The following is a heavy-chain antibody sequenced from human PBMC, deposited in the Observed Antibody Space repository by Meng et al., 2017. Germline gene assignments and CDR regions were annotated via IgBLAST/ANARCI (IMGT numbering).Heavy chain of an antibody. D-gene: IGHD6-19*01. V-gene: IGHV4-61*01. CDR1: GGSVSSGSYY. J-gene: IGHJ4*02. Sequence: HVPLPAPGLRLVRPSETLSLTCTVSGGSVSSGSYYWGWIRQPPGKGLEWIGYIYYSGSTNYNPSLKSRVTISVDTSKNQFSLKLSSVTAADTAVYYCARAIAVAGITIDYWGQGTLVTVSS. CDR2: IYYSGST. CDR3: ARAIAVAGITIDY.